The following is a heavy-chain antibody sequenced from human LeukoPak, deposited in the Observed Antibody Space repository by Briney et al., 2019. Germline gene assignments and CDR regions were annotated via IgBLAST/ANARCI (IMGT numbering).Heavy chain of an antibody. Sequence: SETLSLTCTVSGGSISSYYWSWIRQPPGKGLEWIGYIYYSGSTNYNPSLKSRVTISVDTSKNQFSLKLSSVTAADTAVYYCATARYYYYGMDVWGQGTTVTVSS. CDR2: IYYSGST. J-gene: IGHJ6*02. CDR1: GGSISSYY. V-gene: IGHV4-59*08. CDR3: ATARYYYYGMDV.